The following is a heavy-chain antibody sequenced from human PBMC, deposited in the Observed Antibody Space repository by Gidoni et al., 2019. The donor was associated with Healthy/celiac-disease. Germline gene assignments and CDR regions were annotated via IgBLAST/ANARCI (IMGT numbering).Heavy chain of an antibody. CDR3: ARARGNSSSWYQGDAFDI. CDR1: GFTFSSYG. Sequence: QVQLVESGGGVVQPGRSLRLSCAASGFTFSSYGMHWVRQAPGKGLEWVAVIWYDGSNKYYADSVKGRFTISRDNSKNTLYLQMNSLRAEDTAVYYCARARGNSSSWYQGDAFDIWGQGTMVTVSS. J-gene: IGHJ3*02. CDR2: IWYDGSNK. D-gene: IGHD6-13*01. V-gene: IGHV3-33*01.